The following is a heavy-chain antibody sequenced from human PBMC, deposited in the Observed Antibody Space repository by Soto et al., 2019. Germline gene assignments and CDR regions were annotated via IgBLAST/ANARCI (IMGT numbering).Heavy chain of an antibody. CDR2: ISAYNGNT. CDR3: ARATLLGYCSGGSCYSDYYYGMDV. Sequence: QVQLVQSGAEVKKPGASVKVSCKASGYTFTSYGISWVRQAPGQGLEWMGWISAYNGNTNYAQKLQGRVTMTTDTSTRTADMELRSLKSDDTAVYYCARATLLGYCSGGSCYSDYYYGMDVWGQGTTVTVSS. V-gene: IGHV1-18*01. J-gene: IGHJ6*02. D-gene: IGHD2-15*01. CDR1: GYTFTSYG.